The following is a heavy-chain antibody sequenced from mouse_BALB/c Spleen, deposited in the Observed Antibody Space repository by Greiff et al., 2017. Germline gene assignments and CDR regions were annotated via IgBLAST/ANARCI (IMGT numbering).Heavy chain of an antibody. D-gene: IGHD2-1*01. V-gene: IGHV5-9-3*01. CDR2: ISSGGSYT. J-gene: IGHJ2*01. CDR3: ASLSTFDY. CDR1: GFTFSSYA. Sequence: DVKLVESGGGLVKPGGSLKLSCAASGFTFSSYAMSWVRQTPEKRLEWVATISSGGSYTYYPDSVKGRFTISRDNAKNTLYLQMSSLRSEDTAMYYCASLSTFDYWGQGTTLTVSS.